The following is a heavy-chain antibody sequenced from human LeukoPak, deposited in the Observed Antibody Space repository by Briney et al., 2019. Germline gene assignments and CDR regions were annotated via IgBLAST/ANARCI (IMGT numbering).Heavy chain of an antibody. CDR3: ASQYSGSYDN. D-gene: IGHD1-26*01. J-gene: IGHJ4*02. Sequence: SVKVSCKASGGTFSSYADSWVRQAPGQGLEWMGGIIPIFGTANYAQKFQGRVTITADESTSTAYMELSSLRSEDTAVYYCASQYSGSYDNWGQGTLVTVSS. V-gene: IGHV1-69*01. CDR1: GGTFSSYA. CDR2: IIPIFGTA.